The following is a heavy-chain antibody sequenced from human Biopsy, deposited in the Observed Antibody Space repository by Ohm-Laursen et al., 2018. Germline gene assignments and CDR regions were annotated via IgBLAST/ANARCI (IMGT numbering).Heavy chain of an antibody. J-gene: IGHJ4*02. D-gene: IGHD6-19*01. V-gene: IGHV4-38-2*01. CDR1: GYSISSDYR. CDR3: ARVGSGWAPFDK. CDR2: IFKDGNT. Sequence: TLSLTWAVSGYSISSDYRWGWIRQAPGKTLEWLGNIFKDGNTHYNPSLRSRLIISIDTSKNQFSLMMTSVSGADTAVYFCARVGSGWAPFDKWGQGTLVTVSS.